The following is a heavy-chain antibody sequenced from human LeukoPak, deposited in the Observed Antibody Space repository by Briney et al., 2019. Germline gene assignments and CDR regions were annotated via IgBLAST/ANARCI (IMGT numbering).Heavy chain of an antibody. V-gene: IGHV3-20*04. D-gene: IGHD6-13*01. CDR3: ARVLGANEKFDY. J-gene: IGHJ4*02. CDR1: GFTFDDYG. Sequence: GGSLRLSCAASGFTFDDYGMSWVRQAPGKGLEWVSGINWNGGSTGYADSVKGRFTISRDNAKNSLYLQMNSLRAEDTAVYYCARVLGANEKFDYWGQGTLVTVSS. CDR2: INWNGGST.